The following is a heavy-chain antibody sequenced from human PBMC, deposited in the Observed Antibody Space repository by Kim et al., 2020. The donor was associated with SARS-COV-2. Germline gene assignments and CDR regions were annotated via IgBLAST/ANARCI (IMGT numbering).Heavy chain of an antibody. CDR1: GYTFTSYG. CDR3: ARPYGIAAAGPYYYYYGMDV. V-gene: IGHV1-18*01. CDR2: ISAYNGNT. Sequence: ASVKVSCKASGYTFTSYGISWVRQAPGQGLEWMGWISAYNGNTNYVQKLQGRVTMTTDTSTSTAYMELRSLRSDDTAVYYCARPYGIAAAGPYYYYYGMDVWGQGTTVTVSS. J-gene: IGHJ6*02. D-gene: IGHD6-13*01.